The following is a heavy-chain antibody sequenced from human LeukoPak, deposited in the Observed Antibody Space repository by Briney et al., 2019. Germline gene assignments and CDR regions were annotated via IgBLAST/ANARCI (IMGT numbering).Heavy chain of an antibody. V-gene: IGHV1-69*06. D-gene: IGHD3-9*01. CDR2: IIPIFGTA. CDR3: ARPVYYDILTGYPGRDWFDP. CDR1: GGTFSSYA. J-gene: IGHJ5*02. Sequence: ASVKVSCKASGGTFSSYAISWVRQAPGQGLEWMGGIIPIFGTANYAQKFQGRVTITADKSTSTAYMELSSLRSEDTAVYYCARPVYYDILTGYPGRDWFDPWGQGTLVTVSS.